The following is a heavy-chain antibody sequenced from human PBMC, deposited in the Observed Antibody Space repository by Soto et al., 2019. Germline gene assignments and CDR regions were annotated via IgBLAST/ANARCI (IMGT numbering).Heavy chain of an antibody. CDR2: ISYDGSNK. CDR3: AKDGRQDSGYYLYWYFDL. J-gene: IGHJ2*01. D-gene: IGHD3-22*01. CDR1: GFTFSSYG. V-gene: IGHV3-30*18. Sequence: QVQLVESGGGVVQPGRSLRLSCAASGFTFSSYGMHWVRQAPGKGLEWVAVISYDGSNKYYADSVKGRFTISRDNSKNTLYLQMNSLRAEDTAVYYCAKDGRQDSGYYLYWYFDLWGRGTLVTVSS.